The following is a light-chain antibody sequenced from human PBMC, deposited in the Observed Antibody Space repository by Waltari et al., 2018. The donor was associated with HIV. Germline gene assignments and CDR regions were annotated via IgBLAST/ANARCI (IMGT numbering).Light chain of an antibody. V-gene: IGLV2-11*01. Sequence: QSALTQPHSVSGSPGQSVTISCTGTSSDVGTYNYVSWYQQHPGKAPKLILYDVSKRPSGVPDRFSGSKSGNTASLTISGLRVEDEVDYYCCSYAGSSFYVFGTGTQVTVL. CDR2: DVS. CDR1: SSDVGTYNY. J-gene: IGLJ1*01. CDR3: CSYAGSSFYV.